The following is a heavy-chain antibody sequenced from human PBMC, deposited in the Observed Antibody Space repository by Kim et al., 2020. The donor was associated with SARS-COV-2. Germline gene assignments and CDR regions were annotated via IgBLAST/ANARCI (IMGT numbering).Heavy chain of an antibody. Sequence: GGSLRLSCGFAFGSYAMSWVRQAPGKGLEWVSAISGTGDSTYYADSVKGRFTISRDNSKNTLYLQMNSLRAEDTAVYYCAKDWPMVRGVKPPRGYWSQGT. CDR2: ISGTGDST. D-gene: IGHD3-10*01. J-gene: IGHJ4*02. CDR3: AKDWPMVRGVKPPRGY. V-gene: IGHV3-23*01. CDR1: FAFGSYA.